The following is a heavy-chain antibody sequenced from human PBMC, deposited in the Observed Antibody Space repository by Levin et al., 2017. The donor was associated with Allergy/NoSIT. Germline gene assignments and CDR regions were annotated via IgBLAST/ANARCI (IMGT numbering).Heavy chain of an antibody. CDR3: AMVDNGSVN. D-gene: IGHD4/OR15-4a*01. CDR1: GFTFSNAW. CDR2: IKRKTDGETT. J-gene: IGHJ4*02. Sequence: SCAASGFTFSNAWMNWVRQAPGKGLEWVGRIKRKTDGETTEFTEPVKGRFTISRDDSKNTVFLHMNSLKTDDTAVYYCAMVDNGSVNWGQGTLVTVSS. V-gene: IGHV3-15*01.